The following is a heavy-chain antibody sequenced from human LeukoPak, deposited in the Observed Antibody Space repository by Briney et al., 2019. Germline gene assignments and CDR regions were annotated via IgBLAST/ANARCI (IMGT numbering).Heavy chain of an antibody. CDR3: TTDFTTGGSSGYYVFDY. CDR2: IKSKTDGWAN. D-gene: IGHD3-22*01. CDR1: GFTCSNAW. Sequence: AGSLRRSCAASGFTCSNAWLSWVRPAPGKELEWVGRIKSKTDGWANDYAAPVKGRSTNSRDDSKNTLYLQMNSLKTEDTAVYYCTTDFTTGGSSGYYVFDYWGQGTLVTVSS. V-gene: IGHV3-15*01. J-gene: IGHJ4*02.